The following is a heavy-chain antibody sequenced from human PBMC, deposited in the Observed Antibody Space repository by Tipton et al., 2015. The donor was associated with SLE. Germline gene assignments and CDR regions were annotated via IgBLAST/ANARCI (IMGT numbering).Heavy chain of an antibody. V-gene: IGHV4-39*07. D-gene: IGHD2-2*01. CDR2: IYYSGST. CDR3: AGRGCSSTSCHDP. J-gene: IGHJ5*02. CDR1: GGSISSSSYY. Sequence: GSLRLSCTVSGGSISSSSYYWGWIRQPPGKGLEWIGSIYYSGSTYYNPSLKSRVTISVDTSKNQFSLKLSSVTAADTAVYYCAGRGCSSTSCHDPWGQGTLVTVSS.